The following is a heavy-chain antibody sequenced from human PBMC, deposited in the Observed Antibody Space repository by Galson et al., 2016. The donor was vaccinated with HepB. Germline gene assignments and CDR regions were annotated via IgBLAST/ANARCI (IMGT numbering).Heavy chain of an antibody. V-gene: IGHV3-30*18. CDR1: GFTFRSYG. Sequence: SLRLSCAASGFTFRSYGMSWVRQVPGKGLEWVAVISYDGSYKYYADSVKGRFTISRDNSKNTLYLQMNSLRTEDTAVYYCAKDLADYYDSTGYYTGLDYWGQGTLVTVSS. J-gene: IGHJ4*02. CDR3: AKDLADYYDSTGYYTGLDY. D-gene: IGHD3-22*01. CDR2: ISYDGSYK.